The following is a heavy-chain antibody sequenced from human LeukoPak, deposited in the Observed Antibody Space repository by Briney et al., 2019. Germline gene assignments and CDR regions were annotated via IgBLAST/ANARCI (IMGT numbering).Heavy chain of an antibody. D-gene: IGHD5-24*01. CDR1: GFTFSSYG. CDR3: ATSIGDVEMAMAV. J-gene: IGHJ4*02. CDR2: ISYDGSNK. Sequence: GGSLRLSCAASGFTFSSYGMHRVRQAPGKGLEWVAVISYDGSNKYYADSVKGRFTISRDNSKNTLYLQMNSLRAEDTAVYYCATSIGDVEMAMAVWGQGTLVTVSS. V-gene: IGHV3-30*03.